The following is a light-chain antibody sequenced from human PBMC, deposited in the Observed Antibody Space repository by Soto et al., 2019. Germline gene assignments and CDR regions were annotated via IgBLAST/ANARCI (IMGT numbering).Light chain of an antibody. V-gene: IGKV1-39*01. CDR3: EHSYSTHLFT. CDR2: AAP. CDR1: QSISTY. Sequence: DIQMTQSPSSLSASVGDRVTITCRASQSISTYLNWYQQKPGKAPKLRIYAAPSLQGGVPSRFSVTDSGTGFTPPISALQPKDCAPSYCEHSYSTHLFTFGLGTRLESK. J-gene: IGKJ5*01.